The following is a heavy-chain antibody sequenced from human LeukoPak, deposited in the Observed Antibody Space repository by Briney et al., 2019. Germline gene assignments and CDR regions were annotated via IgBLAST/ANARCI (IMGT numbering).Heavy chain of an antibody. CDR3: ARASGYGSATLNYYYYYMDV. V-gene: IGHV3-30*03. Sequence: GGSLRLSCSASGFTFSKYDMHWVRQAPGKGLEWLAVISHDGMNKRYVDSVKGRFSVSRDNSKNTLYLQMNSLRAEDTAVYYCARASGYGSATLNYYYYYMDVWGKGTTVTISS. J-gene: IGHJ6*03. D-gene: IGHD3-10*01. CDR1: GFTFSKYD. CDR2: ISHDGMNK.